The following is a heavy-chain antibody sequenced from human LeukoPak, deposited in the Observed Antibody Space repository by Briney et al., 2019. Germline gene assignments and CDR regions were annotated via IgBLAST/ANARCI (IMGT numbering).Heavy chain of an antibody. V-gene: IGHV3-9*03. CDR3: AKEKYPYDSSGYYDY. CDR2: ISWNSGSI. J-gene: IGHJ4*02. D-gene: IGHD3-22*01. CDR1: GFTFDDYA. Sequence: GRSLRLSCAASGFTFDDYAMHWVRQAPGKGLEWLSGISWNSGSIGYADSVKGRFTISRDNAKNSLYLQMNSLRAEDMALYYCAKEKYPYDSSGYYDYWGQGTLVTVSS.